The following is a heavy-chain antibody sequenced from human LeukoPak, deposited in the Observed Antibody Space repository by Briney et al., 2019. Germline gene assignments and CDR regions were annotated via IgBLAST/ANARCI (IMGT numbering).Heavy chain of an antibody. J-gene: IGHJ4*02. CDR2: IRYDGSNK. CDR1: GFTFSSYG. V-gene: IGHV3-30*02. CDR3: AKELAYCGGDCSFDY. D-gene: IGHD2-21*02. Sequence: PGGSLRLSCAASGFTFSSYGMHWVREAPGKGLEWGAFIRYDGSNKYYADSVKGRFTISRDNSKNTLYLQMNSLRAEDTAVYYCAKELAYCGGDCSFDYWGQGTLVTVSS.